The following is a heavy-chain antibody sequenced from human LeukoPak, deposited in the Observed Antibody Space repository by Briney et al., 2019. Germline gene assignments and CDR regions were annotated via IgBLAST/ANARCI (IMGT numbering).Heavy chain of an antibody. D-gene: IGHD7-27*01. CDR2: IRYDGSNK. CDR3: AKKVSGDWYFDL. V-gene: IGHV3-30*02. CDR1: GFTFSSYG. Sequence: GGSLRLSCAASGFTFSSYGMHWVRQAPGKGLEWVAFIRYDGSNKYYADSVKGRFTISRDNSKNTLYPQMNSLRAEDTAVYYCAKKVSGDWYFDLWGRGTLVTVSS. J-gene: IGHJ2*01.